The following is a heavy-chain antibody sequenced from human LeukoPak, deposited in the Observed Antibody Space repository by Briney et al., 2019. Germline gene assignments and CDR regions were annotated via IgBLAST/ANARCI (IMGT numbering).Heavy chain of an antibody. V-gene: IGHV3-48*01. Sequence: GGSLRLSCAASGFTFSSYSMNWVRQAPGKGLEWVSYISSSSSTIYYADSVKGRFTISRDNVKNSLYLQMNSLRAEDTAVYYCARVYCSGGSCYPYFDYWGQGTLVTVSS. CDR2: ISSSSSTI. CDR3: ARVYCSGGSCYPYFDY. D-gene: IGHD2-15*01. CDR1: GFTFSSYS. J-gene: IGHJ4*02.